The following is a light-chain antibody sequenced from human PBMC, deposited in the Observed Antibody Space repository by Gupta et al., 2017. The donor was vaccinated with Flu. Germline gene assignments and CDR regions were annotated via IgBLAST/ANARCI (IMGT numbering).Light chain of an antibody. CDR1: QSVNSY. CDR2: DAS. V-gene: IGKV3-11*01. Sequence: IVLTQSPATLSLSPGERATLSCRASQSVNSYLAWYQQKPGQAPRLLIYDASNRATGIPARFSGSGYGTDFTLTISSLEPEDFAVDYCQQRSNWPPITFGQGTRLEIK. J-gene: IGKJ5*01. CDR3: QQRSNWPPIT.